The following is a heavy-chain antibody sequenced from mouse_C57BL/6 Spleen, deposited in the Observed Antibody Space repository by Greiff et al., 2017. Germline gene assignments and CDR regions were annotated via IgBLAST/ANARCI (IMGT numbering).Heavy chain of an antibody. CDR1: GYTFTDYY. Sequence: VQLQQSGPELVKPGASVKISCKASGYTFTDYYMNWVKQSHGKSLEWIGDINPNNGGTSYNQKFKGKATLTVDKSSSTAYMELRSLTSEDSAVYYCANYGSSRGFDYWGQGTTLTVSS. V-gene: IGHV1-26*01. CDR2: INPNNGGT. CDR3: ANYGSSRGFDY. J-gene: IGHJ2*01. D-gene: IGHD1-1*01.